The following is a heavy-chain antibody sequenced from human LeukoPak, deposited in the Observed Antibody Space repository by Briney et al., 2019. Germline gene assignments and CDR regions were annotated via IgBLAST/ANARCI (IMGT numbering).Heavy chain of an antibody. CDR3: AKENDFWSGPEG. CDR2: IQFDGSNK. V-gene: IGHV3-30*02. CDR1: GFTFSRYG. D-gene: IGHD3-3*01. J-gene: IGHJ4*02. Sequence: GGSLRLSCAASGFTFSRYGMHWVRQAPGKGLEWLTFIQFDGSNKLYADSVKGRFTVSRDTSKNTVYLQMTSLRVEDTAVYYCAKENDFWSGPEGWGQGTLVTVSS.